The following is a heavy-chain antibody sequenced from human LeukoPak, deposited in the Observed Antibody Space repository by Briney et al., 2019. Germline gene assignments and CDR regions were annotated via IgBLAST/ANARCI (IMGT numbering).Heavy chain of an antibody. V-gene: IGHV4-61*02. CDR3: ARGYDRNGYQSRGFDY. J-gene: IGHJ4*02. Sequence: PSQTLFLTCTVSGGSISSGSFYWSWIRQTAGKGLEWIGRIYPSGDSQYSPSFRSRATISLDTRNQFSLKLSSVTAADTAVYFCARGYDRNGYQSRGFDYWGQGALVNVSS. D-gene: IGHD3-22*01. CDR1: GGSISSGSFY. CDR2: IYPSGDS.